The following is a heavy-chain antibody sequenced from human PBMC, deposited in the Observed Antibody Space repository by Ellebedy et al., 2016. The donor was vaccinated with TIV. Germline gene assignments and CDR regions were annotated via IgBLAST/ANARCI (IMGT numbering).Heavy chain of an antibody. CDR3: ARDGAYNYDTYWYFDL. J-gene: IGHJ2*01. CDR2: ISTGSRNI. Sequence: GESLKISCEASGFTFSNSNLNWVRQAPGKGLDWVSYISTGSRNIYYADSVKGRFTISRDNAKNSLYLHMNSLRDEDTAVYYCARDGAYNYDTYWYFDLWGRGTLVTVSS. CDR1: GFTFSNSN. V-gene: IGHV3-48*02. D-gene: IGHD5-18*01.